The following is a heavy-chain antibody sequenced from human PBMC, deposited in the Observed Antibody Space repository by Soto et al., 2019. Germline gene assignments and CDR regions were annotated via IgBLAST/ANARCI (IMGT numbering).Heavy chain of an antibody. CDR1: GYILTDYY. CDR3: ATFDY. CDR2: INPNSGGT. Sequence: ASVKASCKASGYILTDYYMHWLRQATGQELGWMGRINPNSGGTNYAQKFQGRVTMTRDTSISTAYTELSSLRSEDTAMYYCATFDYWGQGTLVTVSS. V-gene: IGHV1-2*06. J-gene: IGHJ4*02.